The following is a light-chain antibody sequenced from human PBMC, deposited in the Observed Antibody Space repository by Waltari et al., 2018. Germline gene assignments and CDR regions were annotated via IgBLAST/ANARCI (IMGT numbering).Light chain of an antibody. V-gene: IGKV1-5*03. J-gene: IGKJ4*01. CDR3: QQYTSFSLT. Sequence: DIQMTQPPSSLSASIGDRVTFTCRASQSISSWLAWYKPKPGKDPKLLISKASTLESGVASRFSGSGSGTEFTLTISSLQPDDFGTYYCQQYTSFSLTFGGGTTVEIK. CDR2: KAS. CDR1: QSISSW.